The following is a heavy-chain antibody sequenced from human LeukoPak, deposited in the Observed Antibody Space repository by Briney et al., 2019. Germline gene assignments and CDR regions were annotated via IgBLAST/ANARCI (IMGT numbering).Heavy chain of an antibody. Sequence: GGSLRLSCAASGFSFRDFWMTWVRQAPGKGLEWVANTNQGGSVKYYVDSVKGRFTISRDDAKSSLYVQMNSLRDEDTAVYYCARFGYSGWNLEYWGQGTLVTVSS. D-gene: IGHD5-12*01. CDR2: TNQGGSVK. V-gene: IGHV3-7*01. CDR3: ARFGYSGWNLEY. J-gene: IGHJ4*02. CDR1: GFSFRDFW.